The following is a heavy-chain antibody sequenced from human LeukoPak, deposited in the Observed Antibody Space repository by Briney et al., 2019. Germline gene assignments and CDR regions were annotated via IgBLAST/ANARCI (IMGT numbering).Heavy chain of an antibody. Sequence: PGGSLRLSCAASGFTFSSYGMHWVRQAPGKGLEWVAVISYDGSNKYYADSVKGRFTISRDNAKNSLFLQMNSLRAEDTAVYYCAREQGSSWYTDYWGQGTLVTVSS. CDR2: ISYDGSNK. V-gene: IGHV3-30*03. CDR3: AREQGSSWYTDY. J-gene: IGHJ4*02. CDR1: GFTFSSYG. D-gene: IGHD6-13*01.